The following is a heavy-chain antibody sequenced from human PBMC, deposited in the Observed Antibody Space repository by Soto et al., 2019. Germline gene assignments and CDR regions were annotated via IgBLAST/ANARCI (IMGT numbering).Heavy chain of an antibody. CDR2: ISGSGGST. Sequence: EVQLLESGGGLVQPGGSLRLSCAASGFTFSSYAMSWVRQAPGQGLEWVSAISGSGGSTYYADSVKGRFTISRDNSKNALYLPMNSLRVADTAVYYCAEAPPTFVNPGDAFDIWGQGTMVTVSS. V-gene: IGHV3-23*01. CDR3: AEAPPTFVNPGDAFDI. CDR1: GFTFSSYA. J-gene: IGHJ3*02. D-gene: IGHD2-15*01.